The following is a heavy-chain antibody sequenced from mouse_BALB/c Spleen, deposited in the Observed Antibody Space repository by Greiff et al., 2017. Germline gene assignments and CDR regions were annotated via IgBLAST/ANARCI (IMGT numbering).Heavy chain of an antibody. D-gene: IGHD2-4*01. V-gene: IGHV4-2*02. CDR3: ARLRGIYYDYDGAMDY. Sequence: EVKVIESGGGLVQPGGSLNLSCAASGFDFSRYWMSWARQAPGKGQEWIGEINPGSSTINYTPSLKDKFIISRDNAKNTLYLQMSKVRSEDTALYYCARLRGIYYDYDGAMDYWGQGTSVTVSS. J-gene: IGHJ4*01. CDR2: INPGSSTI. CDR1: GFDFSRYW.